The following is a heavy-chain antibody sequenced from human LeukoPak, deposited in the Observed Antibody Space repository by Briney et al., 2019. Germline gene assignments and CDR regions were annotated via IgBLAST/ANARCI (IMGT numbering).Heavy chain of an antibody. J-gene: IGHJ6*02. CDR2: INPNSGGT. Sequence: ASVKVSCKASGYTFTGYYMHWVRQAPGQGLEWMGRINPNSGGTNYAQKFQGRVTMTRDTSISTAYMELSRLRSDDTAVYYCARSILIVPNTSYYYYYMDVWGQGTTVIVSS. D-gene: IGHD2-2*01. CDR1: GYTFTGYY. CDR3: ARSILIVPNTSYYYYYMDV. V-gene: IGHV1-2*06.